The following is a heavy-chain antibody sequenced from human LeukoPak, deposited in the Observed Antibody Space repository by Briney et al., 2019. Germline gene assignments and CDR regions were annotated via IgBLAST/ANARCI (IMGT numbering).Heavy chain of an antibody. J-gene: IGHJ4*02. CDR1: GFAFSSYS. CDR3: ANSAPRTRGGQPNLDY. CDR2: ISSTSSII. V-gene: IGHV3-48*01. Sequence: PGGSLRLSCAASGFAFSSYSMSWVRQAAGKGLKWVSYISSTSSIIYYADSVKGRFSISRDNARNSVYLQMNILRAEDTAMYYCANSAPRTRGGQPNLDYWGQGALVTVSS. D-gene: IGHD2-15*01.